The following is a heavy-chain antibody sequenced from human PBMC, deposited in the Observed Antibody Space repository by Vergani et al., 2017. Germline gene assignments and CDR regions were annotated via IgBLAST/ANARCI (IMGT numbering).Heavy chain of an antibody. CDR2: INTNTGNP. CDR3: ARDGVVGIWFGAPVHGWLDS. J-gene: IGHJ5*01. V-gene: IGHV7-4-1*02. D-gene: IGHD3-10*01. Sequence: QVQLVQSGAEVKKPGASVKVSCKASGYTFTSYGISWVRQAPGQGLEWMGWINTNTGNPTYAQGFTGRFVFSLDTSVSTAYLQISSLKAEDTAVYYCARDGVVGIWFGAPVHGWLDSWGQGTLVTVSS. CDR1: GYTFTSYG.